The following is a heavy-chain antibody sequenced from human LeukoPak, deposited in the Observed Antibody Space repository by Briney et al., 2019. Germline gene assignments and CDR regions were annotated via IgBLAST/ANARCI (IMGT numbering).Heavy chain of an antibody. CDR2: ISWDGGST. V-gene: IGHV3-43*01. Sequence: PGGSLRLSCAASGFTFDDYTMHWVRQAPGKGLEWVSLISWDGGSTYYADSVKGRFTISRDNSKNSLYLQMNSLRTEDTALYYCAKDGSMVPNYYYYYMDVWGKGTTVTVSS. J-gene: IGHJ6*03. CDR3: AKDGSMVPNYYYYYMDV. CDR1: GFTFDDYT. D-gene: IGHD3-10*01.